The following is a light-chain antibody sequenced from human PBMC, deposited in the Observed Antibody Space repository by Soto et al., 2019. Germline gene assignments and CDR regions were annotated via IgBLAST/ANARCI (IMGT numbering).Light chain of an antibody. CDR3: QQYNNCPPLT. CDR2: GAA. CDR1: QSVSSQY. J-gene: IGKJ4*01. Sequence: EIVLTQSPGTLSLSPGERATLSCRASQSVSSQYLVCYQQQPGQAPRLLLYGAATSATGIPARFSGSGSGAEFALTISSLQSEYYAAYYYQQYNNCPPLTFGGGTKVDIK. V-gene: IGKV3-15*01.